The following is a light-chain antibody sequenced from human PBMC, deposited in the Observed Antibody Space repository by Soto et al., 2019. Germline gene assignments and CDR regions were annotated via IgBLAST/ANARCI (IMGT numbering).Light chain of an antibody. J-gene: IGKJ4*01. CDR1: QSLDKW. CDR2: KAS. CDR3: QQYKSYSVT. V-gene: IGKV1-5*03. Sequence: DIQMTQSPSTLSASVGDRVTISCRASQSLDKWLAWYQQKPGTPPKLLIYKASTLDSGVPSRFSGSGSGTEFILTISSLQPEDFATYYCQQYKSYSVTFGGGTTVEIK.